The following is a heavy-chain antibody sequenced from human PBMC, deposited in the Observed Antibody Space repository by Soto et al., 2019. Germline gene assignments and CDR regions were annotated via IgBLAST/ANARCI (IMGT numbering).Heavy chain of an antibody. CDR1: GYTFTSYY. CDR2: INPSGDST. J-gene: IGHJ6*02. CDR3: ARGGVVVRGVSNYYYYYGMDV. Sequence: GASVKVSCKASGYTFTSYYMHWVRQAPGQGLEWMGIINPSGDSTSYAQKFQGRVTMTRDTSTSTVYMELSSLRSEDTAVYYCARGGVVVRGVSNYYYYYGMDVWGQGTTVTVSS. V-gene: IGHV1-46*01. D-gene: IGHD3-10*01.